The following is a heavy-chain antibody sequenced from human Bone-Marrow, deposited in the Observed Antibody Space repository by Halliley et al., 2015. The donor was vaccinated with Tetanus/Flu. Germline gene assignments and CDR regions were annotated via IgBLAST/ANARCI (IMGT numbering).Heavy chain of an antibody. Sequence: WMGRIDPSDSYTKYSPSFQGHIPISADKSISTAYLQGNSLKASDSAIYYCAGDSSGSFSFDSWGQGTLVTVSS. CDR3: AGDSSGSFSFDS. D-gene: IGHD3-10*01. J-gene: IGHJ4*02. V-gene: IGHV5-10-1*01. CDR2: IDPSDSYT.